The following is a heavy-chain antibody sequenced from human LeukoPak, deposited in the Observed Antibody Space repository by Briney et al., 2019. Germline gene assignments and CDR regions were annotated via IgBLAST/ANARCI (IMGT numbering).Heavy chain of an antibody. J-gene: IGHJ6*04. CDR3: ASALNYYDGMDV. CDR2: IYHSGST. CDR1: GYSISSGYY. Sequence: SSETLSLTCAVSGYSISSGYYWGWIRQPPGQGLERIGIIYHSGSTYYNPSLKSRVTISVYTSKNQSSLKLSSVTAADTAVYYCASALNYYDGMDVWGKGTTVTVSS. V-gene: IGHV4-38-2*01.